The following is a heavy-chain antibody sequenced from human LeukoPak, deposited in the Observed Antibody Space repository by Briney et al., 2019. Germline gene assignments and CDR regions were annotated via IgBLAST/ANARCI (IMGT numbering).Heavy chain of an antibody. CDR3: AREPNYYDSIMVDY. V-gene: IGHV1-2*06. J-gene: IGHJ4*02. D-gene: IGHD3-22*01. Sequence: ASVKVSCKASGHTFTGYYMHWVRQAPGQGLEWMGRINPNSGGTNYAQKFQGRVTMTRDTSISTAYMELSRLRSDDTAVYYCAREPNYYDSIMVDYWGQGTLVTVSS. CDR1: GHTFTGYY. CDR2: INPNSGGT.